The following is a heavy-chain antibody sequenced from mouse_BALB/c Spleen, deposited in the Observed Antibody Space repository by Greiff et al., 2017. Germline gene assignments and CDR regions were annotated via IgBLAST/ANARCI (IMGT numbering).Heavy chain of an antibody. J-gene: IGHJ2*01. CDR2: ISTYYGDA. Sequence: QVQLQQSGAELVRPGVSVKISCKGSGYTFTDYAMHWVKQSHAKSLEWIGVISTYYGDASYNQKFKGKATMTVDKSSSTAYMELARLTSEDSAIYYCARRAQKGNYFDYWGQGTTLTVSS. D-gene: IGHD3-3*01. CDR1: GYTFTDYA. CDR3: ARRAQKGNYFDY. V-gene: IGHV1S137*01.